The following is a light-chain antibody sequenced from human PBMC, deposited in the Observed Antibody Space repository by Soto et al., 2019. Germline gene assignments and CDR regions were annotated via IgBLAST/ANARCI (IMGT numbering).Light chain of an antibody. CDR2: DAS. CDR3: QQRNKWPPVT. Sequence: ESVLTQSPATLSLSPGERATLSCRASPSVSNSLALSQHKPGPAPRLLIYDASNRATGVPTRFSGSGSGTDFTLTISSLEPEDFAVYYCQQRNKWPPVTFGGGTRVEIK. CDR1: PSVSNS. V-gene: IGKV3-11*01. J-gene: IGKJ4*01.